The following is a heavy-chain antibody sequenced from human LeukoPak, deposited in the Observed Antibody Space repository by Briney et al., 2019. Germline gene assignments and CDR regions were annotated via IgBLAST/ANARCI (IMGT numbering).Heavy chain of an antibody. Sequence: SETLSLTCAVYGGSFSGYYWSWIRQPPGKGLEWIGEINHSGSTNYNPSLKSRVTISVDKSKNQFSLKLSSVTAADTAVYYCARTYSGSYYRQGYFDYWGQGTLVTVSS. V-gene: IGHV4-34*01. CDR2: INHSGST. CDR3: ARTYSGSYYRQGYFDY. D-gene: IGHD1-26*01. CDR1: GGSFSGYY. J-gene: IGHJ4*02.